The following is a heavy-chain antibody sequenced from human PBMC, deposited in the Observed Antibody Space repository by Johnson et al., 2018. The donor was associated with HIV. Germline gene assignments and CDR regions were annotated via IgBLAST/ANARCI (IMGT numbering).Heavy chain of an antibody. CDR3: GRESTGAGTAFDI. D-gene: IGHD2-8*02. CDR1: GFTFSDYY. CDR2: FSPPVITQ. V-gene: IGHV3-11*04. Sequence: QVQLVESGGGWVKPGGSLRLSCAASGFTFSDYYMSWIRQAPGKGLEWVSSFSPPVITQYYADSLRGRFTISTDNAKNSLYLQMNSLRAEDTAVYYCGRESTGAGTAFDIWGQGTMVTVSS. J-gene: IGHJ3*02.